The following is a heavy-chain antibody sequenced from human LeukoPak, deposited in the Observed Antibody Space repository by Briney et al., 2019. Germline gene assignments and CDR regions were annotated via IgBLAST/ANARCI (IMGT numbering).Heavy chain of an antibody. Sequence: TGGSLRLSCAASGFTFADYAMHWVRQAPGKGLEWVSFITGDGGGTYYADSVKGRFTISRDNSKHSLYLLMNSLRTEDTAFYYCARVKETSGWLNWGQGTLVTVSS. V-gene: IGHV3-43*02. CDR2: ITGDGGGT. CDR1: GFTFADYA. D-gene: IGHD6-19*01. CDR3: ARVKETSGWLN. J-gene: IGHJ4*02.